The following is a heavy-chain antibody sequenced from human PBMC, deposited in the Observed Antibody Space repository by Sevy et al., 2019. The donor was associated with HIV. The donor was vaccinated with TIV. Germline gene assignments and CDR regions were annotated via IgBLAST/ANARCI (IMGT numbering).Heavy chain of an antibody. V-gene: IGHV1-18*01. CDR1: GYTFTSYG. CDR3: ARDPRAFYDDSSGYQFDY. CDR2: ISAYNRDT. Sequence: ASVKVSCKASGYTFTSYGISWVRQAPGQGLEWMGWISAYNRDTNHAQKLQGRVTMTADTSTTTAYMELRSLRSDDTDVYYCARDPRAFYDDSSGYQFDYWGQGTLVTVSS. D-gene: IGHD3-22*01. J-gene: IGHJ4*02.